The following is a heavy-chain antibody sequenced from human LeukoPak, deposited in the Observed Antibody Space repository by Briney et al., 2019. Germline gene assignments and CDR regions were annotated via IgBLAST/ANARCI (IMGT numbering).Heavy chain of an antibody. D-gene: IGHD3-22*01. J-gene: IGHJ4*02. CDR2: ISYDGSNK. CDR3: ARPTYYYDSSGYSFHY. V-gene: IGHV3-30-3*01. Sequence: GGSLRLSCAASGFTFSSYAMHWVRQAPGKGLEWVAVISYDGSNKYYADSVKGRFTISRDNSTNTLYLQMNSLRAEDTAVYYCARPTYYYDSSGYSFHYWGQGTLVTVPS. CDR1: GFTFSSYA.